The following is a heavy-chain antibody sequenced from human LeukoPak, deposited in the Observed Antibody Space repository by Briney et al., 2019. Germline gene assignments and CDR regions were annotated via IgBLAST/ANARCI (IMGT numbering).Heavy chain of an antibody. D-gene: IGHD3-22*01. CDR3: ARDQGLSYDSSGYPHAFDI. CDR2: IIPIFGTA. V-gene: IGHV1-69*01. Sequence: SVKVSCKASGGTFSSYAISWVRQAPGQGLEWMGGIIPIFGTANYAQKFQGRVTITADESTSTTYMELSSLRSEDTAVYYCARDQGLSYDSSGYPHAFDIWGQGTMVTVSS. J-gene: IGHJ3*02. CDR1: GGTFSSYA.